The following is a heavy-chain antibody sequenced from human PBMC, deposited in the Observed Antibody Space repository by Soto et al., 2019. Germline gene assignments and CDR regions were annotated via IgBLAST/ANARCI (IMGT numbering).Heavy chain of an antibody. CDR3: ARVNSRITMVRGVIIRHYYGMDV. J-gene: IGHJ6*02. Sequence: SETLSLTCTVSGGSISSGDYYWSWIRQPPGKGLEWIGYIYYSGSTYYNPSLKSRVTISVDTSKNQFSLKLSSVTAADTAVYYCARVNSRITMVRGVIIRHYYGMDVWGQGTTVTVSS. CDR2: IYYSGST. V-gene: IGHV4-30-4*01. D-gene: IGHD3-10*01. CDR1: GGSISSGDYY.